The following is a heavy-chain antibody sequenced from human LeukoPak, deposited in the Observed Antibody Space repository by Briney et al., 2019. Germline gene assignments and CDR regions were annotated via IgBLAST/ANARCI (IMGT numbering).Heavy chain of an antibody. Sequence: PGGSLRLSCAASGFTFSTYVMSWVRQAPGKGLEWVSTISASGGDTYYADSVKGRFTISRDNSRNTVYLQMNSLRAEDTAVYYCAKDRIAGRSDFDCWGQGTLVTVSS. CDR2: ISASGGDT. CDR1: GFTFSTYV. J-gene: IGHJ4*02. D-gene: IGHD6-6*01. V-gene: IGHV3-23*01. CDR3: AKDRIAGRSDFDC.